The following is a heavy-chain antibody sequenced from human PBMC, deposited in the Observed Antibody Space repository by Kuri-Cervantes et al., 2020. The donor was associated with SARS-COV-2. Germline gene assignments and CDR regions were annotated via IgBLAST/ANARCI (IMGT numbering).Heavy chain of an antibody. CDR1: GDSISSSSYY. J-gene: IGHJ4*02. V-gene: IGHV4-39*01. CDR3: ASRGLTVVPT. Sequence: EPLKISCTVSGDSISSSSYYWGWIRQPPGKGLEWIGTIYYSGSTDYNPSLKSRVTISVDTSKNQISLKLSSVTAADTAVYYCASRGLTVVPTWGQGILVTVSS. D-gene: IGHD2-2*01. CDR2: IYYSGST.